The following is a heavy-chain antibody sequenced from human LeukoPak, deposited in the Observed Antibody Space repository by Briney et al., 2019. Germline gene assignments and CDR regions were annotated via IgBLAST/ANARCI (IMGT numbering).Heavy chain of an antibody. CDR3: ARVHNYYYDSSGYYPYYFDY. Sequence: GGSLRLSCAASGFTFSSYDMHWVRQATGKGLEWVSAIGTAGDTYYPGSVKGRFTISRENAKNSLYLQMNSLRAGDTAVYYCARVHNYYYDSSGYYPYYFDYWGQGTLVTVSS. CDR1: GFTFSSYD. CDR2: IGTAGDT. V-gene: IGHV3-13*01. D-gene: IGHD3-22*01. J-gene: IGHJ4*02.